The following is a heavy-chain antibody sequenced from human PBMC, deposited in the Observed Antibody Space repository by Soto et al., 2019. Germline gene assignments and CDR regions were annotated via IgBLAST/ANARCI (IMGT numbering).Heavy chain of an antibody. D-gene: IGHD5-12*01. CDR3: ARDRRDGYNTFDY. V-gene: IGHV1-69*08. CDR1: GGTFSRYT. Sequence: SVKVSCKASGGTFSRYTFTWVRQAPGQGLEWMGRIIPIVGRPNYAQNFQGRVTITRDKSTSTVYMELSSLRSEDTAVYYCARDRRDGYNTFDYWGQGTLVTVSS. CDR2: IIPIVGRP. J-gene: IGHJ4*02.